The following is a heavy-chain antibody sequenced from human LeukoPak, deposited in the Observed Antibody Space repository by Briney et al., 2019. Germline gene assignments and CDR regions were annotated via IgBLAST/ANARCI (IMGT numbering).Heavy chain of an antibody. CDR1: GFTFSSYA. J-gene: IGHJ4*02. CDR3: AKGDSSAYTPLDY. V-gene: IGHV3-23*01. Sequence: GGSLRLSCAASGFTFSSYAMNWVRQAPGKGLEWVSAISGSGGSTNYADSVKGRFTIPRDNSKNTLYLQINSLRAEDTAVYYCAKGDSSAYTPLDYWGQGTLVTVSS. CDR2: ISGSGGST. D-gene: IGHD3-22*01.